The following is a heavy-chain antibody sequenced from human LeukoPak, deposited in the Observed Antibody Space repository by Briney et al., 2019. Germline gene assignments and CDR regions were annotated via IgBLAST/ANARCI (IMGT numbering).Heavy chain of an antibody. J-gene: IGHJ4*02. CDR1: GGSISSSYW. CDR2: IYYSGST. V-gene: IGHV4-4*02. D-gene: IGHD3-22*01. CDR3: ARGDYYDSSAPTGG. Sequence: PSETLSLTCAVSGGSISSSYWWSWIRQPPGKGLEWIGYIYYSGSTYYNPSLKSRVTISVDTSKNQFSLKLSSVTAADTAVYYCARGDYYDSSAPTGGWGQGTLVTVSS.